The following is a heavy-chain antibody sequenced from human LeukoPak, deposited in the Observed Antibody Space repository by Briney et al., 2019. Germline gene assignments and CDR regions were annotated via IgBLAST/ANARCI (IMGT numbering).Heavy chain of an antibody. J-gene: IGHJ4*02. D-gene: IGHD2-15*01. Sequence: GASVKVSRKASGYTFTSYYMHWVRQAPGQGLEWMGIINPGGGSTSYAQKFQGRVTMTRDTSTSTVYMELSSLRSEDTAVYYCARDHTVARGDYWGQGTLVTVSS. CDR2: INPGGGST. CDR1: GYTFTSYY. CDR3: ARDHTVARGDY. V-gene: IGHV1-46*01.